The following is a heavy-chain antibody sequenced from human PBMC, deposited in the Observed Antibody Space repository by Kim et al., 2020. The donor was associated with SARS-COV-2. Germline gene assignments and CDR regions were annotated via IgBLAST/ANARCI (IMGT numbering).Heavy chain of an antibody. D-gene: IGHD3-22*01. J-gene: IGHJ4*02. Sequence: SETLSLTCAVSGGSFSGYYWSWIRQPPGKGLEWIGDINHSGSTNYNPSLKSRVTISVDTSKNQFSLKLSSVTAADTAVYYCARARMVMRPQSTIDYWGQGTLVTVSS. V-gene: IGHV4-34*01. CDR1: GGSFSGYY. CDR3: ARARMVMRPQSTIDY. CDR2: INHSGST.